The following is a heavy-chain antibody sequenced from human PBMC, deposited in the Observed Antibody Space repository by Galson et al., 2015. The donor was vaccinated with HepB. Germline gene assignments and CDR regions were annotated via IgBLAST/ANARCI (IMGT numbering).Heavy chain of an antibody. D-gene: IGHD3-10*01. Sequence: SLRLSCAASGFTFSSYAMRWVRQAPGKGLEWVSAISGSGGSTYYADSVKGRFTISRDNSKNTLYLQMNSLRAEDTAVYYCAKAALYYYGSGSSNRFDYWGQGTLVTVSS. CDR2: ISGSGGST. J-gene: IGHJ4*02. V-gene: IGHV3-23*01. CDR1: GFTFSSYA. CDR3: AKAALYYYGSGSSNRFDY.